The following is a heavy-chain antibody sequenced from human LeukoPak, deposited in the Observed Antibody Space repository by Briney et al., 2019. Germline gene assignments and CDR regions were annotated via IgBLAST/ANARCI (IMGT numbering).Heavy chain of an antibody. D-gene: IGHD3-10*01. V-gene: IGHV3-74*01. Sequence: GGSLRLSCAASGFTFSSYGMNWVRHPPGKGLGLVSRINSDGSGTSYADPVKGRLTITTENAKNTLYLQMNSLRAEDTAVYYCARDRGVVAYYYYYMDVWGKGTTVTISS. CDR3: ARDRGVVAYYYYYMDV. CDR2: INSDGSGT. CDR1: GFTFSSYG. J-gene: IGHJ6*03.